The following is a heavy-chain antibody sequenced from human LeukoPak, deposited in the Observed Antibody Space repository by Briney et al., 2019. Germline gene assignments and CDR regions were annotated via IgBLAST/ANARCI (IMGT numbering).Heavy chain of an antibody. V-gene: IGHV3-48*04. CDR3: AREEEAPAAYYYGMDV. CDR1: GFTFSSYT. Sequence: PGGSLRLSCAASGFTFSSYTMNWVRQPPGKGLEWVSNIGTSSTTIYYADSVKGRFTISRDNAKNSLYLQMNSLRAEDTAVYYCAREEEAPAAYYYGMDVWGQGTTVTVSS. J-gene: IGHJ6*02. D-gene: IGHD6-25*01. CDR2: IGTSSTTI.